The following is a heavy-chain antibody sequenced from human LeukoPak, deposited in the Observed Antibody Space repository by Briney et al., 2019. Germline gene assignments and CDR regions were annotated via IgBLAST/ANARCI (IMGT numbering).Heavy chain of an antibody. CDR2: ISASGST. J-gene: IGHJ6*02. D-gene: IGHD2-21*02. CDR1: GGSISSDY. CDR3: GRNEFGDTIFGMDV. V-gene: IGHV4-4*07. Sequence: SETLSLTCTVSGGSISSDYWSWIRQSAGRGLEWIGRISASGSTNYNPSLKSRVTMSIDTSKNQFSLELTSVTAADTAVYYCGRNEFGDTIFGMDVWGQGTTVTVSS.